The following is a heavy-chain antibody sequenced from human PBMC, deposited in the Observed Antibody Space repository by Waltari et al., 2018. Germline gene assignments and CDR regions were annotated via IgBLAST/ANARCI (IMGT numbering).Heavy chain of an antibody. J-gene: IGHJ4*02. CDR2: INHSGST. CDR1: GGSSSGYY. CDR3: ARGLGYYYGSGSYYNVQFHFDY. Sequence: QVQLQQWGAGLLKPSETLSLTCAVYGGSSSGYYCSWIRQPPGKGLAWIGEINHSGSTNYNPSLKSRVTISVDTSKNQFSLKLSSVTAADTAVYYCARGLGYYYGSGSYYNVQFHFDYWGQGTLVTVSS. V-gene: IGHV4-34*01. D-gene: IGHD3-10*01.